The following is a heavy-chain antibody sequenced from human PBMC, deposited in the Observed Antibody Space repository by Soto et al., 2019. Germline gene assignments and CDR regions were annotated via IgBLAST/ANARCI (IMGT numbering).Heavy chain of an antibody. J-gene: IGHJ4*02. CDR3: ARPRTNYYVSSGYYNY. D-gene: IGHD3-22*01. Sequence: ASVKVSCKASGYTFTSYGISWVRQAPGQGLEWMGWISAYHGNTNYAQKLQGRVTMTTDTSTSTAYMELRSLRSDDTAVYYCARPRTNYYVSSGYYNYWGQGNLVPVSP. CDR2: ISAYHGNT. V-gene: IGHV1-18*01. CDR1: GYTFTSYG.